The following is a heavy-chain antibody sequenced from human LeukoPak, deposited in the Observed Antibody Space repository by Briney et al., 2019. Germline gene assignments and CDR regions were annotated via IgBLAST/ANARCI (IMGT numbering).Heavy chain of an antibody. CDR2: INPNSGGT. Sequence: ASVKVSCKASGYTFTGYYMHWVRQAPGQGLEWMGWINPNSGGTNYAQKFQGRVTMTRDTSTSTVYMELSRLRSDDTAVYYCSLAHRYYFDYWGQGTLVTVSS. CDR3: SLAHRYYFDY. V-gene: IGHV1-2*02. CDR1: GYTFTGYY. J-gene: IGHJ4*02.